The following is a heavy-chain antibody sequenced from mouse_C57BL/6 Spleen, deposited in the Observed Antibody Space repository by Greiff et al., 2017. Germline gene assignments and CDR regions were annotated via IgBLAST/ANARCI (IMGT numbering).Heavy chain of an antibody. Sequence: VQLQQSGAELVKPGASVKLSCKASGYTFTSYWMHWVKQRPGQGLEWIGMIHPISGSTNYNEKFKSKATLTVDKSSSTAYMQLSSLTSEGSAVYYCARRHYYGSSDYAMDYWGQGTSVTVSS. D-gene: IGHD1-1*01. CDR3: ARRHYYGSSDYAMDY. CDR1: GYTFTSYW. V-gene: IGHV1-64*01. CDR2: IHPISGST. J-gene: IGHJ4*01.